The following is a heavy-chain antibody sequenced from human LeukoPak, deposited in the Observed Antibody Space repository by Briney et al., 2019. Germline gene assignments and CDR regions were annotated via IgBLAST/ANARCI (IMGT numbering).Heavy chain of an antibody. J-gene: IGHJ4*02. CDR2: IRYDGSKE. V-gene: IGHV3-30*02. Sequence: GGSLRLSCAASGFTFRSYGMHWVRQAPGKGLEWVTYIRYDGSKEYYADSVKGRFTISRDNSKNMLYLQMNSLRAEDTAVYYCARGAVAGYFDYWGQGTLVTVSS. D-gene: IGHD6-19*01. CDR3: ARGAVAGYFDY. CDR1: GFTFRSYG.